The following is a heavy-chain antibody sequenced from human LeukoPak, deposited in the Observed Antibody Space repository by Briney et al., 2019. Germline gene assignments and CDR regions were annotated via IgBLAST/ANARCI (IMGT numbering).Heavy chain of an antibody. CDR2: IYSGGST. Sequence: SGGSLRLSCAAAGFTVSSNYMSWVRQAPGKGLEWVSVIYSGGSTYYADSVKGRFTISRDSSKNTLYLQMNSLRAEDTAVYYCARELGDGYNPFDYWGQGTLVTVSS. V-gene: IGHV3-53*01. D-gene: IGHD5-24*01. CDR3: ARELGDGYNPFDY. CDR1: GFTVSSNY. J-gene: IGHJ4*02.